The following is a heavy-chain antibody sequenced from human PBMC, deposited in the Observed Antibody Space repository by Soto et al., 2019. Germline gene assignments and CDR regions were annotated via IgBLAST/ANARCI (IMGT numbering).Heavy chain of an antibody. D-gene: IGHD5-12*01. CDR2: ISSSSSTI. V-gene: IGHV3-48*01. J-gene: IGHJ6*02. CDR1: GFPFSSYS. Sequence: PGGSLRLSCAASGFPFSSYSMNWVRQAPGKGLEWVSYISSSSSTIYYADSVKGRFTISRDNAKNSLYLQMNSLRAEDTAVYYCARADSGYAHGYYYYGMDVWGQGTTVTSP. CDR3: ARADSGYAHGYYYYGMDV.